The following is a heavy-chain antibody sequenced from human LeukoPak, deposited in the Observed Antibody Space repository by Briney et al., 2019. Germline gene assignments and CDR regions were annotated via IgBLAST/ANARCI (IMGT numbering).Heavy chain of an antibody. D-gene: IGHD6-19*01. CDR1: GESLSGYY. J-gene: IGHJ4*02. CDR2: INHSGNT. V-gene: IGHV4-34*01. CDR3: ARGQWLDNS. Sequence: PSETLSLTCAVYGESLSGYYWTWIRQPPGKGLEWIGEINHSGNTNHNPSLKSRVTISVDTSKNQFSLKLTSVTAADTAVYYCARGQWLDNSWGQGTLVTVSS.